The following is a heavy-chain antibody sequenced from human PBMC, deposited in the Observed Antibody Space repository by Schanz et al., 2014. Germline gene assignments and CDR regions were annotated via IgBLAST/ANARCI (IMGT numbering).Heavy chain of an antibody. D-gene: IGHD1-1*01. CDR2: VSRSTPDI. V-gene: IGHV3-48*01. Sequence: DVPLLESGGGLVQPGGSLRLSCAASEFTFSTDAMSWVRQAPGKGLEWLSYVSRSTPDIYYADSVKGRFTMSRDNAKNSVFLQMNSLRAEDTAVYYCARGRVLESWGQGTLVTVSS. CDR3: ARGRVLES. CDR1: EFTFSTDA. J-gene: IGHJ5*02.